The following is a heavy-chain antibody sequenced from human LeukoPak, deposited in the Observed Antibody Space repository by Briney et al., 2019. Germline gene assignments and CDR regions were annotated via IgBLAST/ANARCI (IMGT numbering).Heavy chain of an antibody. CDR1: GLNFRDYG. CDR2: INWDGENT. D-gene: IGHD2-15*01. CDR3: ARDLSATWHSLAY. J-gene: IGHJ4*02. V-gene: IGHV3-20*04. Sequence: GGSLRLSCSGSGLNFRDYGLSWVRQAPGKGLEWVSGINWDGENTAYADSVKGRFTISRDNADNAVYLQMDSLRVEDTALYYCARDLSATWHSLAYWGRGTLVTVSS.